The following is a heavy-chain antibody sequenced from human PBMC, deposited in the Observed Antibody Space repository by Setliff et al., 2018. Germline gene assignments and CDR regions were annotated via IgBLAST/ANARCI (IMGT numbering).Heavy chain of an antibody. Sequence: SETLSLTCTVSGGSINNYHWNWIRQPPGKGLEWIGYVGYNGNTHYNPSLNSRVTMSVDTSKNQFSPKLTSVSAADTAVYYCARWGENSGRPDWRAFDIWGQGTMVTVSS. D-gene: IGHD1-26*01. J-gene: IGHJ3*02. V-gene: IGHV4-59*01. CDR1: GGSINNYH. CDR3: ARWGENSGRPDWRAFDI. CDR2: VGYNGNT.